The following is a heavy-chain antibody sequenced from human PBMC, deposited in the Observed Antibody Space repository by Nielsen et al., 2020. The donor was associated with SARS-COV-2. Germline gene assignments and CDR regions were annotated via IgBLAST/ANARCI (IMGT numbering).Heavy chain of an antibody. CDR1: GFTFSSYA. J-gene: IGHJ6*02. CDR2: ISYDGSNK. V-gene: IGHV3-30-3*01. CDR3: ARRDCSSTSCFNYYYYYGMDV. D-gene: IGHD2-2*01. Sequence: GESLKISCAASGFTFSSYAMHWVRQAPGKGLGWVAVISYDGSNKYYADSVKGRFTVSRDNSKNTLYLQMNSLRAEDTAVYYCARRDCSSTSCFNYYYYYGMDVWGQGTTVTVSS.